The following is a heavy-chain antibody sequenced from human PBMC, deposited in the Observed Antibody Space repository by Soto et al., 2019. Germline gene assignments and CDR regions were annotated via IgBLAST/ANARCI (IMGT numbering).Heavy chain of an antibody. V-gene: IGHV3-11*01. J-gene: IGHJ4*02. CDR2: ISSSGGVT. D-gene: IGHD1-1*01. CDR1: GFSFSDSY. Sequence: PGGSLRLSCAASGFSFSDSYMTWIRQAPGKGLEWISYISSSGGVTYYADSVRGRFTISRDNAENSLYLQMSAPRAEDTAVYYCARMFSRYDPLYYFDYWGQGILVTVSS. CDR3: ARMFSRYDPLYYFDY.